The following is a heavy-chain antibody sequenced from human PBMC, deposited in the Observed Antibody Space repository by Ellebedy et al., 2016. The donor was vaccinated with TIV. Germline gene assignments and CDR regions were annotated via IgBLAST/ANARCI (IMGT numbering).Heavy chain of an antibody. V-gene: IGHV3-74*01. CDR1: GFTFSRHW. Sequence: GESLKISCAASGFTFSRHWMHWIRQAPGKGLVWLSRINGDGGFTSHADFVKGRFTISRDNAKNSLYLHMNSLRAEDTAVYYCARVRSVYYYMDVWGKGTTVTVSS. D-gene: IGHD2-8*01. CDR2: INGDGGFT. J-gene: IGHJ6*03. CDR3: ARVRSVYYYMDV.